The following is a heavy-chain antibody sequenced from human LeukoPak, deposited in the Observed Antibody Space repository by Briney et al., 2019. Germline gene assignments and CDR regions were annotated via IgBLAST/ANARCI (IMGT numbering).Heavy chain of an antibody. V-gene: IGHV1-46*01. Sequence: ASVKVSCKASGYTFTNYFMHWVRQAPGQGLEWMGVIDPSGGGTTYAQRFQGRVTMTRDTSTSTVHMELSSLRSEDTAVYYCARGQNKCLGHWGQGTLVTVSS. J-gene: IGHJ4*02. CDR2: IDPSGGGT. CDR3: ARGQNKCLGH. D-gene: IGHD2/OR15-2a*01. CDR1: GYTFTNYF.